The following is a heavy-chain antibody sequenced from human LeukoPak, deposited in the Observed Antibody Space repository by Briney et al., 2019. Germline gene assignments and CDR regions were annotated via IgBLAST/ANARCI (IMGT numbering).Heavy chain of an antibody. CDR1: GFTFSSYG. Sequence: PGRSLRLSCAASGFTFSSYGMHWVRQAPGKGLEWVAVIWYDGSNKYYADSVKGRFTISRDNSKNTLYLQMNSLRAEDTAVYYCAREAVPSAYLYWFDPWGQGTLVTVSS. V-gene: IGHV3-33*01. CDR3: AREAVPSAYLYWFDP. D-gene: IGHD2-2*01. CDR2: IWYDGSNK. J-gene: IGHJ5*02.